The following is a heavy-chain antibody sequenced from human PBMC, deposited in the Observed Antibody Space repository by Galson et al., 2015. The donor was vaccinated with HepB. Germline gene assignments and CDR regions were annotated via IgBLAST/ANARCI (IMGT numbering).Heavy chain of an antibody. V-gene: IGHV3-7*03. D-gene: IGHD2-2*01. CDR2: IKQDGSEQ. CDR1: GFSFSNYW. Sequence: SLRLSCAASGFSFSNYWMGWVRQAPGKGLEWVANIKQDGSEQYYVDSVKGRFTISRDNAKNSLYLQMNSLRAEDTAVYYCARDRCSSTSCFFDYWGQGALVTVSS. J-gene: IGHJ4*02. CDR3: ARDRCSSTSCFFDY.